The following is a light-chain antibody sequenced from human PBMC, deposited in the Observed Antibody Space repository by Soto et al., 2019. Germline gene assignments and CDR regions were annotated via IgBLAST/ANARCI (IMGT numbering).Light chain of an antibody. Sequence: DIHITHSPSTLSASLVYILVITCRASQSISKWLAWYQQKPGKAPEFLIYDASTLESGVPSRFSGSGSGTEFTLTISSLQPEDFATFYCQQYSTFPRTFGQGTKVDIK. CDR3: QQYSTFPRT. J-gene: IGKJ1*01. CDR1: QSISKW. V-gene: IGKV1-5*01. CDR2: DAS.